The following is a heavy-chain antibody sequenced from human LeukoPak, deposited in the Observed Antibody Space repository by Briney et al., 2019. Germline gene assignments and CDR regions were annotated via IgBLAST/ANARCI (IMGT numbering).Heavy chain of an antibody. J-gene: IGHJ4*02. V-gene: IGHV1-18*01. CDR1: GYTFTSYG. CDR3: ARVGNIGDDYGDSSEFDY. CDR2: ISAYNGNT. D-gene: IGHD4-17*01. Sequence: ASVKVSCKASGYTFTSYGISWVRQAPGQGLEWMGWISAYNGNTNYAQKLQGRVTMTTDTSTSTTYMELRSLRSDDTAVYYCARVGNIGDDYGDSSEFDYWGQGTLVTVSS.